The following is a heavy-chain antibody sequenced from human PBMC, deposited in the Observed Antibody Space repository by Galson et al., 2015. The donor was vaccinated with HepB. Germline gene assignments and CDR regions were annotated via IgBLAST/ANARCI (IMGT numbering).Heavy chain of an antibody. CDR1: GFTFSSYG. Sequence: SLRLSCAASGFTFSSYGVNWVRQAPGKGLEWVALISYDGRNKYYADSVKGRFTISRDNSKNTLYLQMNSLRVEDTAVYYCAKESGTNNWFDPWGQGTLVTVSS. V-gene: IGHV3-30*18. CDR3: AKESGTNNWFDP. J-gene: IGHJ5*02. CDR2: ISYDGRNK. D-gene: IGHD3/OR15-3a*01.